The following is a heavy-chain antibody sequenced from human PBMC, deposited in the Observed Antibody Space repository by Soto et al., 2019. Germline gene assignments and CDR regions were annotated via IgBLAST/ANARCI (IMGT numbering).Heavy chain of an antibody. CDR2: IKQDGSEK. J-gene: IGHJ4*02. CDR3: AREIVVVPAAVDY. D-gene: IGHD2-2*01. Sequence: VQLVESGGGLVQPGGSLRLSCAASGFTFSSYWMSWVRQAPGKGLEWVANIKQDGSEKYYVDSVKGRFTISRDNAKNSLYLQMNSLRAEDTAVYYCAREIVVVPAAVDYWGQGTLVTVSS. CDR1: GFTFSSYW. V-gene: IGHV3-7*01.